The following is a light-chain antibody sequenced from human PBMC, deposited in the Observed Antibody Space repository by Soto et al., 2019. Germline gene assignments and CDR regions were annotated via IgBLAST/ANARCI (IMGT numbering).Light chain of an antibody. CDR2: GNS. CDR1: SSNIGAGYD. CDR3: QSYDNSLSAHVV. Sequence: QSALTQPPSVSGAPGQRVTISCTGSSSNIGAGYDVHWYQQLPGKAPKLLIYGNSNRPSGVPDRFSGSKSGTSASLAVTGLQAEDEADYYCQSYDNSLSAHVVFGGGTKLTVL. J-gene: IGLJ2*01. V-gene: IGLV1-40*01.